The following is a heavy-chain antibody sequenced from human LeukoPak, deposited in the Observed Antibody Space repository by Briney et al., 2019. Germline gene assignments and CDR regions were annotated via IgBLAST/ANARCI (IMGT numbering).Heavy chain of an antibody. CDR3: ARGLYYYDSSGYLYY. Sequence: GGSLRLSGAASGFTVSSIYMSWVRQAPGKGLEWVSVIYSGGSTYYADSVKGRFTISRDNSKNTLYLQMHSLRVEDTAVYYCARGLYYYDSSGYLYYWGQGTLVTVSS. D-gene: IGHD3-22*01. J-gene: IGHJ4*02. CDR1: GFTVSSIY. V-gene: IGHV3-53*01. CDR2: IYSGGST.